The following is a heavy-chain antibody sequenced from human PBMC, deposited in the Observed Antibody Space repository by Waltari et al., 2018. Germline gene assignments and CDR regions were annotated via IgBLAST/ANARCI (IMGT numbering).Heavy chain of an antibody. Sequence: QVQLVQSGAAVKKPGASVKVSCKASGYTFTGYYMHWVRQAPGQGLEWMGRINPNSGGTNYAQKFQGRVTMTRDTSISTAYMELSRLRSDDTAVYYCARGVVVPVKARPERNWFDPWGQGTLVTVSS. CDR3: ARGVVVPVKARPERNWFDP. D-gene: IGHD2-15*01. J-gene: IGHJ5*02. CDR1: GYTFTGYY. CDR2: INPNSGGT. V-gene: IGHV1-2*06.